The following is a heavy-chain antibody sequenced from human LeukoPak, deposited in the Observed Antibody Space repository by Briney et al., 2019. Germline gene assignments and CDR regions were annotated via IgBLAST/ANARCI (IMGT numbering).Heavy chain of an antibody. CDR3: ARGYCSSTSCYGELDY. CDR1: GYTFTSYD. Sequence: ASVKVSCKASGYTFTSYDINWVRQATGQGLEWMGWMNPNSGNTGYAQKFQGRVTITRNTSISTAYMELSSLRSEDTAVYYYARGYCSSTSCYGELDYWGQGTLVTVSS. D-gene: IGHD2-2*01. J-gene: IGHJ4*02. V-gene: IGHV1-8*03. CDR2: MNPNSGNT.